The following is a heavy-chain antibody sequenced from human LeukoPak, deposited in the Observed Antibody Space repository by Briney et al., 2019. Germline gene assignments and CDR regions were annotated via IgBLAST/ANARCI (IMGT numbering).Heavy chain of an antibody. V-gene: IGHV3-64D*06. CDR2: INSNGDST. CDR3: VKVASSPGPFDY. CDR1: GFTFSNYA. J-gene: IGHJ4*02. Sequence: PGGSLRLSCSASGFTFSNYALYWVRRAPGKRLEYVSAINSNGDSTSYADSVKGRFTISRDNSKNTLFLQMSSLRVEDTAVYYCVKVASSPGPFDYWGQGTLVTVSS. D-gene: IGHD6-13*01.